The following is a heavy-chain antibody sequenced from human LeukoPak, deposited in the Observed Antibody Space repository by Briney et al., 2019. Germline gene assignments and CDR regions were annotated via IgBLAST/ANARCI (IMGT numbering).Heavy chain of an antibody. CDR2: INTNTGHP. CDR3: ARGGQWFDY. J-gene: IGHJ4*02. D-gene: IGHD6-19*01. CDR1: GYTFTDYY. V-gene: IGHV7-4-1*02. Sequence: ASVKVSCKASGYTFTDYYMHWVRQAPGQGLEWMGWINTNTGHPTYAQGFTGRFVFSLDTSVSTAYLQISSLKAEDTVVYYCARGGQWFDYWGQGTLVTVSS.